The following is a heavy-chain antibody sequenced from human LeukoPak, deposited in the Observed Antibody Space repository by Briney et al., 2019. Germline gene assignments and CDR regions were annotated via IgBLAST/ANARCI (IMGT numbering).Heavy chain of an antibody. CDR1: GFTFSSYE. J-gene: IGHJ4*02. CDR2: ISGSGGST. CDR3: AKQEWLSPFDY. D-gene: IGHD3-3*01. V-gene: IGHV3-23*01. Sequence: GGSLRLSCAASGFTFSSYEMNWVRQAPGKGLEWVSAISGSGGSTYYADSVKGRFTISRDNSKNTLYLQMNSLRAEDTAVYYCAKQEWLSPFDYWGQGTLVTVSS.